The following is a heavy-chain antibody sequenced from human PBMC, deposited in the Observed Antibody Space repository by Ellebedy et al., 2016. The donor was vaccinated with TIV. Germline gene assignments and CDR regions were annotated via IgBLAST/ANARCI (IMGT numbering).Heavy chain of an antibody. CDR3: AREPAGTKDYYYYGMDV. CDR2: INWNGGST. V-gene: IGHV3-20*01. CDR1: GFTFDDYG. D-gene: IGHD6-13*01. Sequence: GESLKISXAASGFTFDDYGMSWVRQAPGKGLEWVSGINWNGGSTGYADSVKGRFTISRDNAKNSLYLQMNSLRAEDTALYHCAREPAGTKDYYYYGMDVWGQGTTVTVSS. J-gene: IGHJ6*02.